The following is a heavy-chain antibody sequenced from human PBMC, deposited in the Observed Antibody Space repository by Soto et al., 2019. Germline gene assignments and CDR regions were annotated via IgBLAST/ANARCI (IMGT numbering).Heavy chain of an antibody. J-gene: IGHJ6*02. V-gene: IGHV1-18*01. Sequence: VQLVQSAGEVKKPGASVKVSCKASGYSFTSYGISWVRRAPGQGLEWMGWISPYNGHTQFVQRFQGRVSMTTDTSTKTAYMELRNLRSDDTAHYYCARDLTIVPATHPRLENYGMDVWGQGTTVIVSS. CDR2: ISPYNGHT. D-gene: IGHD2-2*01. CDR1: GYSFTSYG. CDR3: ARDLTIVPATHPRLENYGMDV.